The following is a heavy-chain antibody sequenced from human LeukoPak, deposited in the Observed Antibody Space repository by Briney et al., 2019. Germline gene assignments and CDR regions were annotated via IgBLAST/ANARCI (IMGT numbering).Heavy chain of an antibody. CDR2: IISDGERT. CDR1: GLTLSTYA. J-gene: IGHJ4*02. CDR3: ARSEQQDFGDCEFDY. V-gene: IGHV3-64*01. Sequence: GGSLRLSRAASGLTLSTYAMHWVRQAPGKGLEYVSAIISDGERTYYANSVKGRFTISRDNSKNTLYVQMGSLRAEDMAVYYCARSEQQDFGDCEFDYWGQGTLVTVSS. D-gene: IGHD4-17*01.